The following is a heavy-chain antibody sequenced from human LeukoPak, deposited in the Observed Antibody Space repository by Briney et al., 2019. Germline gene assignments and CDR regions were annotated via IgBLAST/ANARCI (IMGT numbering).Heavy chain of an antibody. Sequence: PSETLSPTCPVSDYPISSGYFWGWIRQPPQKGLAWIATISHSGSTYFNPSLKSRLIVSIDASKNQVSLSLTSVTAADTAVYYCAREHCAGGYCYFLDYWGPGILVTVSS. D-gene: IGHD3-16*02. V-gene: IGHV4-38-2*02. CDR1: DYPISSGYF. J-gene: IGHJ4*02. CDR2: ISHSGST. CDR3: AREHCAGGYCYFLDY.